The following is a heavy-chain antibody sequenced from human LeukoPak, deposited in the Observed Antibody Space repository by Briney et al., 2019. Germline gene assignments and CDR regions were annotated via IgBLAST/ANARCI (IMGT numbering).Heavy chain of an antibody. Sequence: PGGSLRLSCAASGFTFSSYAISWVRQTPGKGLQWVSGISGGSTYYADSVKGQFTISRDNSKNMLYLEMKSLRPEDTAVYYCAKNGPDYIWGNYLDYWGQGTLVTVSS. V-gene: IGHV3-23*01. D-gene: IGHD3-16*01. CDR3: AKNGPDYIWGNYLDY. CDR1: GFTFSSYA. CDR2: ISGGST. J-gene: IGHJ4*02.